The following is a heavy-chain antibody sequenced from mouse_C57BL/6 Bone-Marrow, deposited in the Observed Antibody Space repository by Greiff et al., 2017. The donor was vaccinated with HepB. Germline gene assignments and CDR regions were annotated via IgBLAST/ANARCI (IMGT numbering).Heavy chain of an antibody. CDR1: GFTFTDYY. CDR3: ARSTGTCYFDY. J-gene: IGHJ2*01. CDR2: IRNKANGYTT. V-gene: IGHV7-3*01. Sequence: EVKLMESGGGLVQPGGSLSLSCAASGFTFTDYYMSWVRQPPGKALEWLGFIRNKANGYTTEYSASVKGRFTISRDNSQSILYLQMNALRAEDSATYYSARSTGTCYFDYWGQGTTLTVSS. D-gene: IGHD4-1*02.